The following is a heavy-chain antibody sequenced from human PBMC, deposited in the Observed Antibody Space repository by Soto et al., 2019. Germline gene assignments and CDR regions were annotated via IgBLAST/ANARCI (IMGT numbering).Heavy chain of an antibody. Sequence: GASVKVSCKASGYTFTSYDINWVRQATGQGLEWMGWMNPNSGNTGYAQKFQGRVTMTRNTSISTAYMELSSLRSEDTAVYYCARDLDWNLIPLYYYYGMDVWGQGTTVTVSS. CDR3: ARDLDWNLIPLYYYYGMDV. D-gene: IGHD1-7*01. CDR1: GYTFTSYD. J-gene: IGHJ6*02. V-gene: IGHV1-8*01. CDR2: MNPNSGNT.